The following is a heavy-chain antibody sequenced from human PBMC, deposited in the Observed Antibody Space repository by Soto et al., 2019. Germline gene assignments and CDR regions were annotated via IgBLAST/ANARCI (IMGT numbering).Heavy chain of an antibody. V-gene: IGHV3-23*01. D-gene: IGHD6-13*01. CDR3: AKDQYSSSWYSYYYYGMDV. CDR2: ISGSGGST. Sequence: PGGSLRLSCVASGFTFSRYAMSWVRQAPGKGLEWVSAISGSGGSTYYADSVKGRFTISRDNSKNTLYLQMNSLRAEDTAVYYCAKDQYSSSWYSYYYYGMDVWGQGTTVTVSS. CDR1: GFTFSRYA. J-gene: IGHJ6*02.